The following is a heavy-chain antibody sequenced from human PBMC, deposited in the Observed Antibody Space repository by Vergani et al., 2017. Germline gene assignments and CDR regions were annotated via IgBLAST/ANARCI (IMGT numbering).Heavy chain of an antibody. CDR1: GGSISSGSYY. J-gene: IGHJ5*02. CDR3: ASVTHSGQRADR. CDR2: IYTSGTT. V-gene: IGHV4-61*02. D-gene: IGHD6-19*01. Sequence: QVQLQESGPGLVKPSQTLSLTCTVSGGSISSGSYYWSWIRQPAGKGLEWIGRIYTSGTTNYNPSPKSRVTMSVDTSKNQFSLKLSSVTAADTAVYYCASVTHSGQRADRWGQGILVTVTS.